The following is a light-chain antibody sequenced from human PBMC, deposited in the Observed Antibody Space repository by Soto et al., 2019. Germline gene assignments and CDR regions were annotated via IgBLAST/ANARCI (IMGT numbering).Light chain of an antibody. CDR3: SSFTSSSTRV. Sequence: QSALTQSASVSGSPGQSITISCTGTSSDVGAYNYVSWYQQHPGKAPKLIIYDVSNRPSGVSSRFSGSKSGNTASLTISALQAEDEADYYCSSFTSSSTRVFGTGTKVTVL. V-gene: IGLV2-14*01. J-gene: IGLJ1*01. CDR1: SSDVGAYNY. CDR2: DVS.